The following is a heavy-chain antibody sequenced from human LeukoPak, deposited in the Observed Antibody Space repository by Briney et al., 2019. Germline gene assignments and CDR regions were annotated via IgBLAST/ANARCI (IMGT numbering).Heavy chain of an antibody. CDR2: IWFVESHK. CDR1: GFIFSNYE. V-gene: IGHV3-30*02. Sequence: PGGSLRLSCATSGFIFSNYEMNWVRQAPGKGLEWVAFIWFVESHKNYADSVKGRFTISRDNSKNTLYLQMNSLRAEDTAVYYCAKEEGSWNFFDYWGQGTLVTVSS. J-gene: IGHJ4*02. D-gene: IGHD1-1*01. CDR3: AKEEGSWNFFDY.